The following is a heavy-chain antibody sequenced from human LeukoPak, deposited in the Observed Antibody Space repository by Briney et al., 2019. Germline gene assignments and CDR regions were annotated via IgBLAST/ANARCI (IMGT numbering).Heavy chain of an antibody. J-gene: IGHJ4*02. CDR1: GFTFSNVW. D-gene: IGHD4-17*01. Sequence: GGSLRLSCAASGFTFSNVWMSWVRQAPGKGLEWVRRIKSKTDGGTTDYAAPVKGRFTISRDDSKNTLYLQMNSLKTEDTAVYYCTTYGDYEGLIDYWGQGTLVTVSS. V-gene: IGHV3-15*01. CDR2: IKSKTDGGTT. CDR3: TTYGDYEGLIDY.